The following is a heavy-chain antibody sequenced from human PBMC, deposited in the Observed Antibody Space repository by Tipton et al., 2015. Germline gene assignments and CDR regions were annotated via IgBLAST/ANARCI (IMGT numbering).Heavy chain of an antibody. V-gene: IGHV3-23*01. D-gene: IGHD3-10*01. CDR1: GFGFSSYA. CDR3: AGRITMVRGVLIRPTQGWFDP. Sequence: SLRLSCAASGFGFSSYAMNWIRQAPGKGLEWVSTFRATSNYTYYTDSVKGRFTISRDNSKNTLYLHMNSLRAEDTAVYYCAGRITMVRGVLIRPTQGWFDPWGQGILVTVSS. CDR2: FRATSNYT. J-gene: IGHJ5*02.